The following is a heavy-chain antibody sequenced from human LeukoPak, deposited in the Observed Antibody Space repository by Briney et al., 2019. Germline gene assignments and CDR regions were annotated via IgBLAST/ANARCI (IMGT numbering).Heavy chain of an antibody. J-gene: IGHJ5*02. CDR1: GYSISSGYY. CDR3: AREGYYDFWSGYYRGNWFDP. Sequence: KTSETLSLTCTVSGYSISSGYYWGWIRQPQGKGLEWIGSIYDSGSTYHNPSLKSRVTISVDTSKNQFSLKLSSVTAADTAVYYCAREGYYDFWSGYYRGNWFDPWGQGTLVTVSS. D-gene: IGHD3-3*01. CDR2: IYDSGST. V-gene: IGHV4-38-2*02.